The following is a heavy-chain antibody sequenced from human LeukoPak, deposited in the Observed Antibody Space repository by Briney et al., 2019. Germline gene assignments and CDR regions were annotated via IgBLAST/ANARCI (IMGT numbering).Heavy chain of an antibody. CDR3: AKGGEYSSGWFVS. CDR1: GYSFTSCD. CDR2: MNPYSGNT. V-gene: IGHV1-8*01. D-gene: IGHD3-22*01. Sequence: GASVQVSCKASGYSFTSCDINWVRQAPGQGLEWMGWMNPYSGNTDFVKKFQGRLTMTRNTSIDTAFMELSSLTSEDTAVYFCAKGGEYSSGWFVSWGQGTLVTVTS. J-gene: IGHJ4*02.